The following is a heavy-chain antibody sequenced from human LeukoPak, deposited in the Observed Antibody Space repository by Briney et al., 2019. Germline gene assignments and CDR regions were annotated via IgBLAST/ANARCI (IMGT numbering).Heavy chain of an antibody. D-gene: IGHD3-10*01. CDR1: GYTFTGYY. CDR3: ARVGGSGSSNWFDP. V-gene: IGHV1-2*02. Sequence: ASVKASCKASGYTFTGYYMHWVRQAPGQGLEWMGWINPNSGGTNYAQKFQGRVTMTRDTSISTAYMELSRLRSDDTAVYYCARVGGSGSSNWFDPWGQGTLVTVSS. J-gene: IGHJ5*02. CDR2: INPNSGGT.